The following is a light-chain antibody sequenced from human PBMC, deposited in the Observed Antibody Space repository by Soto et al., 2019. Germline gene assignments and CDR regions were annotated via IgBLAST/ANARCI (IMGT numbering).Light chain of an antibody. V-gene: IGKV3-11*01. CDR2: DAS. J-gene: IGKJ1*01. CDR3: QQRGKGTQT. CDR1: QRVXSY. Sequence: EIGVTQWAATLSVSPGESATLPCRASQRVXSYLAWYQQRPGQAPRVLXDDASNRATGSPARFSGSGSGTDFTLTISSREPDDFAVYYWQQRGKGTQTFGQGTKVDIK.